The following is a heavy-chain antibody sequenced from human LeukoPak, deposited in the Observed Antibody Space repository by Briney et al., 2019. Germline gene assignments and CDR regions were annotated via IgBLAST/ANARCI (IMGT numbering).Heavy chain of an antibody. V-gene: IGHV4-4*07. J-gene: IGHJ3*02. CDR2: IYTSGST. Sequence: PSETLSLTCTVSGGSLSSYYWNWIRQPAGKGLEWIGRIYTSGSTNYNPSLKSRVTMSVDTSKNQFSLKLSSVTAADTAVYYCARDKSRAYGSADAFDIWGQGTMVTVSS. CDR1: GGSLSSYY. CDR3: ARDKSRAYGSADAFDI. D-gene: IGHD3-10*01.